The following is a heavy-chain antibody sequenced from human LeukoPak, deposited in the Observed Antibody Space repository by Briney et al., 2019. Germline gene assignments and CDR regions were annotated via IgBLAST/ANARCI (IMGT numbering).Heavy chain of an antibody. CDR2: INPNSGGT. D-gene: IGHD3-3*01. V-gene: IGHV1-2*02. J-gene: IGHJ4*02. Sequence: ASVKVSCKASGYTFTGYYMHWVRQAPGQGLEWMGWINPNSGGTNYAQKFQGRVTMTRDTSISTAYMELSRLRSDDTAVYYCARDLSYYDFWSGYLRDDWGRGTLVTVSS. CDR1: GYTFTGYY. CDR3: ARDLSYYDFWSGYLRDD.